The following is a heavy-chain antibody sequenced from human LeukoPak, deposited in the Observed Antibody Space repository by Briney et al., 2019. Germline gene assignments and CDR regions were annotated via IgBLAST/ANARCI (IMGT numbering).Heavy chain of an antibody. Sequence: GGSLRLSCAASGFTFSSYSMNWVRQAPGKGLEWVSYISSSSSTIYYADSVKGRFTISRDNAKNSLYLQMNSLRAEDTAVYYCARDFSPVVVTARIQYWGQGTLVTVSS. V-gene: IGHV3-48*01. CDR3: ARDFSPVVVTARIQY. D-gene: IGHD2-21*02. CDR1: GFTFSSYS. CDR2: ISSSSSTI. J-gene: IGHJ4*02.